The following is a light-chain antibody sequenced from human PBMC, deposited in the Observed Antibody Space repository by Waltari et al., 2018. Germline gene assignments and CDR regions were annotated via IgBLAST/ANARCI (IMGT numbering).Light chain of an antibody. CDR3: CSYAGSYVV. CDR2: DVS. V-gene: IGLV2-11*01. Sequence: QSALTQPRSVSGSPGQSVTISCPGTSSDVGGYNYVSWYQPPPGKAPKLMIYDVSKRPSGVPDRFSGSKSGNTASLTISGLQAEDEADYYCCSYAGSYVVFGGGTKLTVL. J-gene: IGLJ2*01. CDR1: SSDVGGYNY.